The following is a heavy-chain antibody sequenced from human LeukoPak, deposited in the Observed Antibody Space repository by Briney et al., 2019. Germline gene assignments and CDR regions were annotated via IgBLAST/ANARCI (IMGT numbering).Heavy chain of an antibody. Sequence: SVKVSCKASGGTFSSYAISWVRQAPGQGLEWMGRIIPIFGTANYAQKVQGRVTITTDESTSTAYMELSSLRPEDTAVYYCARGVRIHRRYYYMDVWGKGTTVTVSS. CDR1: GGTFSSYA. J-gene: IGHJ6*03. CDR2: IIPIFGTA. CDR3: ARGVRIHRRYYYMDV. D-gene: IGHD5-18*01. V-gene: IGHV1-69*05.